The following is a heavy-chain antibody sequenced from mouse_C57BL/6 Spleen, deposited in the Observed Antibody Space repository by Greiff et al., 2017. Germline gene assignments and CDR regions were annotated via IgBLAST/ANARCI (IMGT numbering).Heavy chain of an antibody. D-gene: IGHD1-1*01. CDR2: ISYDGSN. CDR1: GYSITSGYY. CDR3: AIYYYGSSRN. Sequence: EVKLEESGPGLVKPSQSLSLTCSVTGYSITSGYYWNWIRQFPGNKLEWMGYISYDGSNKYNPSLKNRISITRDTSKNQFFLKLNSVTTEDTATYYCAIYYYGSSRNWGQGTLVTVSA. V-gene: IGHV3-6*01. J-gene: IGHJ3*01.